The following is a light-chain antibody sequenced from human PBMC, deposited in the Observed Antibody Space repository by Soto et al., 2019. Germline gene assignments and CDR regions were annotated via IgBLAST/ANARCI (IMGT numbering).Light chain of an antibody. Sequence: EIVLTQSPGTLSLSPGERATLSCRASQSVSSSYLAWYQQKPGQAPRLLIYGASSRATGIPDRFSGSGSGTDFTLTIGSLQPDDFATYYCQQYNSYPYTFGQGTKLEIK. J-gene: IGKJ2*01. CDR3: QQYNSYPYT. CDR1: QSVSSSY. CDR2: GAS. V-gene: IGKV3-20*01.